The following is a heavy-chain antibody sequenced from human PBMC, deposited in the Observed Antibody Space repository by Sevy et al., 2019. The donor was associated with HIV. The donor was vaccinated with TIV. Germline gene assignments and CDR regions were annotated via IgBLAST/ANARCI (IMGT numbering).Heavy chain of an antibody. CDR2: LSFGCGEI. D-gene: IGHD2-8*01. CDR3: AREGCTKPHDY. Sequence: GWSLRLSCAASGFTFSKYSMSWVRQPPGKGLEWVSTLSFGCGEINYADSVKGQFTISRDNSKSSVYLQMNNLRPEDTAVYYCAREGCTKPHDYWGQGTLVTVSS. J-gene: IGHJ4*02. V-gene: IGHV3-23*01. CDR1: GFTFSKYS.